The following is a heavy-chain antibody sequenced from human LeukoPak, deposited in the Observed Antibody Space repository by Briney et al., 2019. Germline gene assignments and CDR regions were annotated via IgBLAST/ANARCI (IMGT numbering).Heavy chain of an antibody. D-gene: IGHD5-18*01. V-gene: IGHV4-59*01. CDR2: IFYSGRT. J-gene: IGHJ4*02. CDR1: GGSIRKYY. CDR3: ARGQKYTSGYRVTELGSRYSDY. Sequence: SETLSLTCTVSGGSIRKYYWNWIRRPPGKGLEWIGYIFYSGRTNYNPSLKSRVTLSVDTSKNWFSLRLTSVTAADTAVYYCARGQKYTSGYRVTELGSRYSDYWGQGARVTVSP.